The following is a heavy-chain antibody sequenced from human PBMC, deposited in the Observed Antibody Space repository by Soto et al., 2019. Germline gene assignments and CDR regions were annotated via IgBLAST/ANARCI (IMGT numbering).Heavy chain of an antibody. D-gene: IGHD4-17*01. CDR3: ARVRWVYGDPRQGEHFDY. CDR2: TRNKANSYTT. Sequence: GGSLRLSCAASGFIFSDHYMDWVRQAPGKGLEWVGRTRNKANSYTTEYAASVKGRFTISRDDSKSSLYLQMNSLKSEDTAVYYCARVRWVYGDPRQGEHFDYWGQGTLVTVSS. J-gene: IGHJ4*02. V-gene: IGHV3-72*01. CDR1: GFIFSDHY.